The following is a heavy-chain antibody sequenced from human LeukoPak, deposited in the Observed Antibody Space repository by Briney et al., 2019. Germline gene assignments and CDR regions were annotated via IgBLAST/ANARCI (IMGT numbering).Heavy chain of an antibody. CDR2: MNPNSVNT. CDR3: AREGYYDSSASSDAFDI. Sequence: GASVKVSCKASGYTFTSYDINWVRQATGQGLEWMGWMNPNSVNTGYAQKFQGRVTITRNTSISTAYMELSSLRSEDTAVYYCAREGYYDSSASSDAFDIWGQGTMVTVSS. D-gene: IGHD3-22*01. CDR1: GYTFTSYD. J-gene: IGHJ3*02. V-gene: IGHV1-8*03.